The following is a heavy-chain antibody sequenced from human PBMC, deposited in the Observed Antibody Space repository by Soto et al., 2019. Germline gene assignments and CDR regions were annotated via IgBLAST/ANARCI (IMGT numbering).Heavy chain of an antibody. CDR3: AKGGRQWLVTSDFNY. Sequence: GGSLRLSCAASGFIFSNYAMSWVRQAPGKGPEGVSSISGSGVNTFYADTVKGRFTNSRDNSKNMLFLQMSSLRAEDTALYYCAKGGRQWLVTSDFNYWGQGALVTVSS. V-gene: IGHV3-23*01. CDR2: ISGSGVNT. CDR1: GFIFSNYA. D-gene: IGHD6-19*01. J-gene: IGHJ4*02.